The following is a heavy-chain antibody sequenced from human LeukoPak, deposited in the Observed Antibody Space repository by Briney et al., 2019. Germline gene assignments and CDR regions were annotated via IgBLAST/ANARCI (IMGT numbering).Heavy chain of an antibody. CDR1: GGSISSYY. V-gene: IGHV4-59*08. Sequence: SETLSLTCTVSGGSISSYYWSWIRQPPGKGLEWIGYIYYSGTTNYNPSLKSRVTISIDTSKNQFSLKLSSVTAADTAVYYCARQSGGSYYYYGMDVWGQGTTVTVPS. CDR2: IYYSGTT. J-gene: IGHJ6*02. CDR3: ARQSGGSYYYYGMDV. D-gene: IGHD3-10*01.